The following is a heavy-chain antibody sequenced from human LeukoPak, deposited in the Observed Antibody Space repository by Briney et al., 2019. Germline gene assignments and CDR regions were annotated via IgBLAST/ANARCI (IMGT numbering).Heavy chain of an antibody. CDR1: GFTFSSYG. CDR3: AKDTTPPKAGFDP. Sequence: PGGSLRLSCAASGFTFSSYGMHWVRQAPGKGLEWVAFIRYDGSNKYYADSVKGRFTFSRDNSKYTLYLQMNSLRAEDTSIYFCAKDTTPPKAGFDPWGQGTLVTVSS. J-gene: IGHJ5*02. V-gene: IGHV3-30*02. D-gene: IGHD1-14*01. CDR2: IRYDGSNK.